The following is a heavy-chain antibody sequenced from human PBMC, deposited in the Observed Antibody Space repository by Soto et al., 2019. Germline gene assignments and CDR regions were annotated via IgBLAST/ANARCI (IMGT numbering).Heavy chain of an antibody. J-gene: IGHJ6*02. CDR3: ARDEGYSYAYYYYYGIDV. CDR2: IYYSGST. Sequence: SETLSLTCTVSGGSVSSGSYYWSWIRQPPGKGLEWIGYIYYSGSTNYNPSLKSRVTISVDTSKNQFSLKLSSVTAADTAVYYCARDEGYSYAYYYYYGIDVRGQGPTFTVAS. D-gene: IGHD5-18*01. V-gene: IGHV4-61*01. CDR1: GGSVSSGSYY.